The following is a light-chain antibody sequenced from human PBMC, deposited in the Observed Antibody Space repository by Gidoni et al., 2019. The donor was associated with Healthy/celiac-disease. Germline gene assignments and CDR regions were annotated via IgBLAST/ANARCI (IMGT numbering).Light chain of an antibody. Sequence: EIVMTQSPATLSVSPGERATLSCRAIQSVSSNLAWYQQKPGQAPRFSGSGSGTEFTLTISSLQSEDFAVYYCQQYNNWPPWTFGQGTKVEIK. V-gene: IGKV3-15*01. J-gene: IGKJ1*01. CDR1: QSVSSN. CDR3: QQYNNWPPWT.